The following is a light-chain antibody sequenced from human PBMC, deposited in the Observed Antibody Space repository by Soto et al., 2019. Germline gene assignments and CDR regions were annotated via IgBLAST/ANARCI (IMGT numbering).Light chain of an antibody. CDR3: ISPAGHSNG. CDR2: DVS. V-gene: IGLV2-8*01. J-gene: IGLJ1*01. CDR1: SSNVGGSDY. Sequence: QSALTQPPSASGSPGQSVTISCTGTSSNVGGSDYVSWYQHHPGKAPKLMIYDVSKRPSGVPDRFSGSKSGNMASLTVSGLKTDDEADYYCISPAGHSNGFGNGTKVPS.